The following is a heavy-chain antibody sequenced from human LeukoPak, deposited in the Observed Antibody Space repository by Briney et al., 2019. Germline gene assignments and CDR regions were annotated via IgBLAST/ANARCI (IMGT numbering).Heavy chain of an antibody. V-gene: IGHV3-30*02. Sequence: PGGSLRLSCAASGFTFSSYGMHWVRQAPGKGLEWVAFIRYDGSNKYYADSVKGRFTISRDNSKNTLYLQMNSLRADDTAVYYCANDPSYYDSSGYYSHLPPVQGDYWGQGTLVTVSS. CDR3: ANDPSYYDSSGYYSHLPPVQGDY. CDR1: GFTFSSYG. J-gene: IGHJ4*02. D-gene: IGHD3-22*01. CDR2: IRYDGSNK.